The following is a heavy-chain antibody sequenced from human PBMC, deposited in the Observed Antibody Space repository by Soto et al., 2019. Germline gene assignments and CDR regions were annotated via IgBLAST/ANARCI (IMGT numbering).Heavy chain of an antibody. CDR3: AKVGGSYDFWTSNWFDS. CDR2: ISWNSGSM. D-gene: IGHD3-3*01. V-gene: IGHV3-9*01. J-gene: IGHJ5*01. CDR1: GFTFDEYA. Sequence: EVQLVESGGGLVQPGRSLRLSCAASGFTFDEYAMHWVRQAPGKGLEWVSGISWNSGSMGYADSVKGRFTISRDNAKNSLYLQMNSLRAEDTAFYYCAKVGGSYDFWTSNWFDSWGQGTLVTVSS.